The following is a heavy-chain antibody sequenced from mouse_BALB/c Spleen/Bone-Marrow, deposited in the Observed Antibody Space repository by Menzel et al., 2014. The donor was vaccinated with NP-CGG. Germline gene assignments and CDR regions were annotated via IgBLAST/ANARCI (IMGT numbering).Heavy chain of an antibody. CDR2: ISTYSGNT. J-gene: IGHJ2*02. CDR1: GYTFTENA. D-gene: IGHD1-2*01. Sequence: VKVVESGPELVRPGVSVKISCKDSGYTFTENAMHWVKQSHAKSLEWIGVISTYSGNTNYNQKFKGKATMTVDKSSSTAYMDRARLTSEDSAIYYCASTAGTRCDYFAYWGQGTSLTVSS. V-gene: IGHV1-67*01. CDR3: ASTAGTRCDYFAY.